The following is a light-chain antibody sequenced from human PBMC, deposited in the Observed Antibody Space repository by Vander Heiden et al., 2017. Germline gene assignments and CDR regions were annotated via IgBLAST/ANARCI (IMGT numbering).Light chain of an antibody. CDR1: SSDVGGYNY. J-gene: IGLJ1*01. V-gene: IGLV2-8*01. CDR3: SSFAGFNNYV. CDR2: EVS. Sequence: QSALTQPPSASASPGQSVTISCTGTSSDVGGYNYVSWYQQHPGKAPKVVIYEVSQRPSGVPDRFSGSKSANTASLTVSGLQAEDEADYYCSSFAGFNNYVFGTGTKVTVL.